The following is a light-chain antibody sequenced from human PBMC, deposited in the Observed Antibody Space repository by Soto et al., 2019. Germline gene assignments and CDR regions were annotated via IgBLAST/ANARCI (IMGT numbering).Light chain of an antibody. J-gene: IGLJ1*01. CDR2: RNN. CDR1: SSNIGAGYD. Sequence: QSVLTQPPSVSGAPGQRVTISCTGSSSNIGAGYDVHWYQQLSGIAPKLLIYRNNNRPSEIPDRFSGSKSDTSASLAITGLQSDDEADYYCQSYDSSLSGYDLGTGTKVAVL. V-gene: IGLV1-40*01. CDR3: QSYDSSLSGYD.